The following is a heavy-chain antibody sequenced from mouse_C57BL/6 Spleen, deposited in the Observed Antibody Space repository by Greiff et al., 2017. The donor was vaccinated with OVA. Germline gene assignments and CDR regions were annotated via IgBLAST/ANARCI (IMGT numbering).Heavy chain of an antibody. Sequence: QVQLQQSGPELVKPGASVKISCKASGYAFSSSWMNWVKQRPGKGLEWIGRIYPGDGDTNYNGKFKGKATLTADKSSSTAYMQLSSLTSEDSAVYFCANPYYYGSSSAMDYWGQGTSVTVSS. CDR1: GYAFSSSW. J-gene: IGHJ4*01. V-gene: IGHV1-82*01. CDR3: ANPYYYGSSSAMDY. D-gene: IGHD1-1*01. CDR2: IYPGDGDT.